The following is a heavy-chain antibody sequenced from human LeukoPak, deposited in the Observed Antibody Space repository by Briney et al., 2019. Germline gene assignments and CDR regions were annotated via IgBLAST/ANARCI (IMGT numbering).Heavy chain of an antibody. V-gene: IGHV4-34*01. Sequence: RPSETLSLTCAVYGGSFSGYYWSWIRQPPGKGLEWIGEINHSGSTNYNPSLKSRVTISVDTSKNQFSLKLSSVTAADTAVYYCARGPNYGDYGPPDYWGQGTLVTVSS. CDR2: INHSGST. CDR3: ARGPNYGDYGPPDY. CDR1: GGSFSGYY. D-gene: IGHD4-17*01. J-gene: IGHJ4*02.